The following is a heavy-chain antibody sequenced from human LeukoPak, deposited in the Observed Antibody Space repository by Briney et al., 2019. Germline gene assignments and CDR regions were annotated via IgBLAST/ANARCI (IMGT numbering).Heavy chain of an antibody. D-gene: IGHD2-2*01. Sequence: GGSLRLSCAASGFTFSSYAMSWVRQAPGRGLEWVSAISGSGGSTYYADSVKGRFTISRDNSKNTLYLQMNSLRAEDTAVYYCARFETCTSTTCDDTFDIWGQGTMATVSS. CDR1: GFTFSSYA. J-gene: IGHJ3*02. V-gene: IGHV3-23*01. CDR2: ISGSGGST. CDR3: ARFETCTSTTCDDTFDI.